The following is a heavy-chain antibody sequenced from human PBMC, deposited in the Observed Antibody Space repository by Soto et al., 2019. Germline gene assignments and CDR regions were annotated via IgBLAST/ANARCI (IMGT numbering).Heavy chain of an antibody. V-gene: IGHV4-4*02. J-gene: IGHJ6*03. CDR2: IYQSGST. Sequence: QVQLQESGPGLVRPSGTLSLTCAVSSGSISSSNWWSWVRQPPGMGLEWIGEIYQSGSTNYNPSLKSRVTILVDKSKNQFSLKVRSVTAADTAVYYCVRAAGLLNYYSYMDVWGKGTTVTVSS. CDR1: SGSISSSNW. CDR3: VRAAGLLNYYSYMDV.